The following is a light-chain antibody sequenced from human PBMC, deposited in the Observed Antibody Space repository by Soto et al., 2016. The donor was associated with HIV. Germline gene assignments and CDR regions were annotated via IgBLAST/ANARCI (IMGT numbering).Light chain of an antibody. CDR3: QAWDSSTVV. V-gene: IGLV3-1*01. J-gene: IGLJ2*01. Sequence: SYELTQPPSVSVSPGQTASNTCSGDKLGDKYASWYQQKPGQSPVLVIYQHTKRPSGIPERFSGSNSGNTATLTISGTQAMDEADYYCQAWDSSTVVFGGGTKLTVL. CDR2: QHT. CDR1: KLGDKY.